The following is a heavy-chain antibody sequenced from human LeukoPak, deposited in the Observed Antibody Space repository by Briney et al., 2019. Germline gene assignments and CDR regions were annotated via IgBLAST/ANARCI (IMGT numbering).Heavy chain of an antibody. CDR1: GFTFSSYA. CDR3: AGEVVVAADY. D-gene: IGHD2-15*01. J-gene: IGHJ4*02. CDR2: ISSSSYI. Sequence: PGGSLRLSCAASGFTFSSYAMHWVRQAPGKGLEWVSSISSSSYIYYADSVKGRFTISRDNAKNSLYLQMNSLRAEDTAVYYCAGEVVVAADYWGQGTLVTVSS. V-gene: IGHV3-21*01.